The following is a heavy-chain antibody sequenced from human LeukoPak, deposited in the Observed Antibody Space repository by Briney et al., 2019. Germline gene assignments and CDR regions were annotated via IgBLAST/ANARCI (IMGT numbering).Heavy chain of an antibody. CDR3: AKKPAVAGTPLDY. D-gene: IGHD6-19*01. CDR1: GFTVSDNY. CDR2: FYSGGST. V-gene: IGHV3-66*01. J-gene: IGHJ4*02. Sequence: GGSLRLSCAASGFTVSDNYMSWVRQAPGKGLEWVSVFYSGGSTRYADSAKGRFTISRDNSKNTLYLQMNSLRAEDTAVYYCAKKPAVAGTPLDYWGQGTLVTVSS.